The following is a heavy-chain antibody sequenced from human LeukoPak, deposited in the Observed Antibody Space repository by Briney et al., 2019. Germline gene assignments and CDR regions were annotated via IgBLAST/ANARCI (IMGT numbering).Heavy chain of an antibody. Sequence: SRTLSLTCTVSGGSISSGDYYWSWIRQPPGKGLEWIGYIYYSGSTYYNPSLKSRVTISVDTSKNQFSLKLSSVTAADTAVYYCARGIAAAGHHFDYWGQGTLVTVSS. J-gene: IGHJ4*02. V-gene: IGHV4-30-4*08. D-gene: IGHD6-13*01. CDR3: ARGIAAAGHHFDY. CDR2: IYYSGST. CDR1: GGSISSGDYY.